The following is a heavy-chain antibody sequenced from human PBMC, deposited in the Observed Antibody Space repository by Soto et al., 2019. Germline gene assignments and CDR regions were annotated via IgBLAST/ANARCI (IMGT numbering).Heavy chain of an antibody. CDR1: GYTFTSYD. D-gene: IGHD3-16*01. V-gene: IGHV1-8*01. CDR2: MNPNSGNT. CDR3: ARELTSRALDY. J-gene: IGHJ4*02. Sequence: QVQLVQSGAEVKKPGASVKVSCKASGYTFTSYDINWVRQATGQGLEWMGWMNPNSGNTGYAQKFQGRVTMTRKTSIITAYMELSRLRSEDTAVYFCARELTSRALDYWGQGTLVTVSS.